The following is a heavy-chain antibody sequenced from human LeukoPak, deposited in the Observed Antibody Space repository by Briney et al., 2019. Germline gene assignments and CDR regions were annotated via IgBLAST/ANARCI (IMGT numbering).Heavy chain of an antibody. Sequence: GGSLRLSCAASGFTFSDYYMSWIRQAPGKGLEWVSYISSSSSTIYYADSVKGRFTISRDNAKKSLYLQMNSLRAEDTAVYYCARDNIVVVPAAMVLAAFDIWGQGTMVTVSS. CDR3: ARDNIVVVPAAMVLAAFDI. J-gene: IGHJ3*02. CDR2: ISSSSSTI. D-gene: IGHD2-2*01. V-gene: IGHV3-11*04. CDR1: GFTFSDYY.